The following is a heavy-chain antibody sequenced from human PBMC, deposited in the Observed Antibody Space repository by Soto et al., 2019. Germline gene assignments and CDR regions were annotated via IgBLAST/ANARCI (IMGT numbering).Heavy chain of an antibody. CDR3: ARDDVLCDGGRCYGVPLDV. CDR1: GFTVSSKY. Sequence: EVHLVESGGGLVQPGGSLRLSCAASGFTVSSKYRSWVRQAPGKGLEWVSLIQSGGPTYYADSVKGRFTISRDTSENTLHLQMDSLRAEDTAVYYCARDDVLCDGGRCYGVPLDVCGKGTTVTVSS. V-gene: IGHV3-66*01. D-gene: IGHD2-15*01. CDR2: IQSGGPT. J-gene: IGHJ6*04.